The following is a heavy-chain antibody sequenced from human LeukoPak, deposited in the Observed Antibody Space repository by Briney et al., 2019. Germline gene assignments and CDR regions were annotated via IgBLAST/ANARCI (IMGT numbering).Heavy chain of an antibody. CDR3: ARALGSPTYYDFWIGYPTSGAFDI. J-gene: IGHJ3*02. V-gene: IGHV7-4-1*02. D-gene: IGHD3-3*01. CDR1: GYTFTSYA. Sequence: ASVKVSCKASGYTFTSYAMNWVRQAPGQGLEWMGWINTNTGNPTYAQGFTGRFVFSLDTSVSTAYLQISSLKAEDTAVYYCARALGSPTYYDFWIGYPTSGAFDIWGQGTMVTVSS. CDR2: INTNTGNP.